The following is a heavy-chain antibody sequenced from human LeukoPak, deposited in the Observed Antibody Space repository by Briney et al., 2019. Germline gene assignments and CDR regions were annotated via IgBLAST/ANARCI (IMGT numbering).Heavy chain of an antibody. CDR2: ICSDGST. V-gene: IGHV3-53*01. CDR1: GFTVSSNY. D-gene: IGHD1-26*01. CDR3: ARELREHGVFDI. J-gene: IGHJ3*02. Sequence: GGSLRLSCAASGFTVSSNYMSWVRQAPGTGLEWVSEICSDGSTYYAASVKGRFSISRDKSKNTVYLQMNSLRAEDTAVYYCARELREHGVFDIWGQGTMVTVSS.